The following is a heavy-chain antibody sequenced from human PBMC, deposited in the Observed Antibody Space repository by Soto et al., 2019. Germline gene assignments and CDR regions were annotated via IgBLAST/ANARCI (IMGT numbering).Heavy chain of an antibody. D-gene: IGHD5-18*01. CDR2: IIPIFGTA. V-gene: IGHV1-69*01. CDR1: GGTFSSYA. CDR3: ARTWIQLWSDGYYYYGMDV. J-gene: IGHJ6*02. Sequence: QVQLVQSGAEVKKPGSSVKVSCKASGGTFSSYAISWVRQAPGQGLEWMGGIIPIFGTANYAQKFQGRVTITADEATSTAYMALSSLRSEDTAVDYCARTWIQLWSDGYYYYGMDVWGQGTTVTVSS.